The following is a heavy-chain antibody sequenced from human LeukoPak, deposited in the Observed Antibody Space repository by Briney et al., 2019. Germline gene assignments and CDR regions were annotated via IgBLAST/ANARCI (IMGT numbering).Heavy chain of an antibody. CDR3: AHTAGSSGYQRRYYFDY. Sequence: SGPTLVKPTQTLTLTCTFSGFSLSTSGVGVGWIRQPPGKALEWLALIYWDDDKRYSPSLKSRLTITKDTSKNQVVLTMTNMDPVDTATYYCAHTAGSSGYQRRYYFDYWGQGTLVTVSS. J-gene: IGHJ4*02. D-gene: IGHD3-22*01. CDR1: GFSLSTSGVG. V-gene: IGHV2-5*02. CDR2: IYWDDDK.